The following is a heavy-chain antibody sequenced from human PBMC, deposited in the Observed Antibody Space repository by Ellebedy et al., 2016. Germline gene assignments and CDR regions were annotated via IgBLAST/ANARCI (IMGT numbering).Heavy chain of an antibody. J-gene: IGHJ4*02. CDR3: ARGGNSGTYFSGYDF. D-gene: IGHD3-10*01. V-gene: IGHV4-30-4*01. CDR1: GGSISSGDYY. Sequence: SETLSLTCTVSGGSISSGDYYWSWIRQPPGKGLEWIGYIFYSGSTYYNPSLKSRVTISVDTSKNQFSLKLSSVTAADTAVYYCARGGNSGTYFSGYDFWGQGTLVTVSS. CDR2: IFYSGST.